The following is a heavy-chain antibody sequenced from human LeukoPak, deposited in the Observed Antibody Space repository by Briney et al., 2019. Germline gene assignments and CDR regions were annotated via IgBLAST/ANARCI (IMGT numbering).Heavy chain of an antibody. J-gene: IGHJ4*02. D-gene: IGHD3-22*01. Sequence: GGSLRLSCAASGFTVSSNYMSWVLQAPGKGLEWVSVIYSGGSTYYADSVKGRFTISRDNSKNTLYLQMNSLRAEDTAVYYCARAHIDYYDSSGYYYGFDYWGQGTLVTVSS. V-gene: IGHV3-53*01. CDR3: ARAHIDYYDSSGYYYGFDY. CDR1: GFTVSSNY. CDR2: IYSGGST.